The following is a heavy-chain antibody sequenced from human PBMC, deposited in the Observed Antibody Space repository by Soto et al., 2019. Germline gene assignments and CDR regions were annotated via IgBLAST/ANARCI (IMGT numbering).Heavy chain of an antibody. CDR1: GFTFSSNS. J-gene: IGHJ4*02. CDR2: ISGSGGNT. CDR3: AKVFSSPRPGLGSFDS. D-gene: IGHD2-2*01. V-gene: IGHV3-23*01. Sequence: EAQLLESGGGLVQPGGSLRLSCAASGFTFSSNSMSWVRQAPGKGLEWVSSISGSGGNTYYADSVKGRFTISRDNSKNTLYLQMNSLRAEDTAVYYCAKVFSSPRPGLGSFDSWGQGTLVTVSS.